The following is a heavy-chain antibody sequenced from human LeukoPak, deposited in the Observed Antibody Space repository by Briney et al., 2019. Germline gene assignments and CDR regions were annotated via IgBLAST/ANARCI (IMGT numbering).Heavy chain of an antibody. CDR2: INWNGGST. J-gene: IGHJ4*02. V-gene: IGHV3-20*04. CDR3: ARGIRFLEWLSGSDY. D-gene: IGHD3-3*01. CDR1: GFTFSAYG. Sequence: GGSLRLSCSTSGFTFSAYGMHWVRQAPGKGLEWVSGINWNGGSTGYADSVKGRFTISRDNAKNSLYLQMNSLRVEDTALYYCARGIRFLEWLSGSDYWGQGTLVTVSS.